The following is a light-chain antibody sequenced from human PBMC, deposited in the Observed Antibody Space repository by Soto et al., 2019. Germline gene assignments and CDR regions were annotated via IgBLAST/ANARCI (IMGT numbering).Light chain of an antibody. CDR1: SSDVSGYNY. V-gene: IGLV2-8*01. CDR3: SSYAGSNNLGV. J-gene: IGLJ2*01. CDR2: EVS. Sequence: QSALTQPPSASGSPGQSVTISCTGTSSDVSGYNYVSWYQQHPGKAPKLMIYEVSKRPSGVPDRSSGSKSGNTASLTVSGLQAEDEADYYCSSYAGSNNLGVFGGGTKLTVL.